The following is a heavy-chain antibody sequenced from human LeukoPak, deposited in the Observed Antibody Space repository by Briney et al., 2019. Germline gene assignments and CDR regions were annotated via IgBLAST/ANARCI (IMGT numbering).Heavy chain of an antibody. D-gene: IGHD2-2*02. CDR1: GGSISSSSYW. V-gene: IGHV4-39*01. CDR3: ARPYTTSTYYFDY. CDR2: ISYSGST. J-gene: IGHJ4*02. Sequence: SETLSLTCTVSGGSISSSSYWWGWIRQPQGKGLEWIGSISYSGSTHYNPSLKSRVTISVDTSKNQFSLKLSSVTAADTAVYYCARPYTTSTYYFDYWGQGTLVTVSS.